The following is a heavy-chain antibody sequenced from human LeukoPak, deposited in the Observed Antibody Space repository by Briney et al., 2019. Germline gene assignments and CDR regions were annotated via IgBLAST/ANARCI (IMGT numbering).Heavy chain of an antibody. J-gene: IGHJ4*02. D-gene: IGHD4-11*01. CDR3: ARGSPVTTHDY. V-gene: IGHV4-61*08. Sequence: SETLSLTCTVSGGSVSSGGYYWSWIRQPPGKGLEWIGEINHSGSTNYNPSLKSRVTISVDTSKNQFSLKLSSVTAADTAVYYCARGSPVTTHDYWGQGTLVTVSS. CDR1: GGSVSSGGYY. CDR2: INHSGST.